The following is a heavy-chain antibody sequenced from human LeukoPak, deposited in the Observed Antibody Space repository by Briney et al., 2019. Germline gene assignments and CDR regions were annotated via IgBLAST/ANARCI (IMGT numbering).Heavy chain of an antibody. D-gene: IGHD5-18*01. V-gene: IGHV3-7*01. CDR2: INPDGNKK. CDR1: GLTFSSSW. J-gene: IGHJ4*02. CDR3: ARDLAYSRLDY. Sequence: GGSLRLSCAVSGLTFSSSWMDWVRQAPGRGLEWVASINPDGNKKYSADSVKGRFTISRDNAENSLYLQMNSLRVEDTAFYYCARDLAYSRLDYWGQGMLVTVSS.